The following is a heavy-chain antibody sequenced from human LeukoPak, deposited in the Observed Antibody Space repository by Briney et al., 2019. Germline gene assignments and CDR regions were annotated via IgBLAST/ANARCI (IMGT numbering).Heavy chain of an antibody. CDR2: IYYSGST. J-gene: IGHJ3*02. D-gene: IGHD3-22*01. CDR1: GGSVTSYY. V-gene: IGHV4-59*02. CDR3: ARDRGGYYYSDAFDI. Sequence: SETLSLTCTVSGGSVTSYYWNWIRQPAGKGLEWVGRIYYSGSTNYNPSLKSRVTISVDTSKNQFSLKLSSVTAADTAVYYCARDRGGYYYSDAFDIWGQGTMVTVSS.